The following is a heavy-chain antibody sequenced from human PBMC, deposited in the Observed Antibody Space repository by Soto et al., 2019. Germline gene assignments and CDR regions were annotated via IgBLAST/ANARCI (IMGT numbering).Heavy chain of an antibody. CDR2: IYSSGST. Sequence: PSETLSLTCTVSGGSISSYCWSWIRQPPGKGLEWIGYIYSSGSTNYTPSLKSRVTISVDTSKNQFSLKLSSVTAADTAVYYCATSNWFDPWGLGTLVTVSS. V-gene: IGHV4-59*08. CDR1: GGSISSYC. CDR3: ATSNWFDP. J-gene: IGHJ5*02.